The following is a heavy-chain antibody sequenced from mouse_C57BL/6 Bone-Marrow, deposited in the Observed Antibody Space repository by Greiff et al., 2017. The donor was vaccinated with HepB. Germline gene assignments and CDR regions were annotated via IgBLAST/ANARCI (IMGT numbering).Heavy chain of an antibody. CDR1: GYTFTSYW. Sequence: QVQLQQPGAELVMPGASVKLSCKASGYTFTSYWMHWVKQRPGQGLEWIGEIVPSDSYTNYNQKFKGKSTLTVDKSSSTAYMQLSSLTSEDSAVYYCARFDGYFLYYFDYCGQGTTLTVSS. D-gene: IGHD2-3*01. CDR3: ARFDGYFLYYFDY. CDR2: IVPSDSYT. V-gene: IGHV1-69*01. J-gene: IGHJ2*01.